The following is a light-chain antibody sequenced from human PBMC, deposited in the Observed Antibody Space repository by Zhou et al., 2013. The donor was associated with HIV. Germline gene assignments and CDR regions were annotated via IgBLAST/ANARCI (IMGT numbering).Light chain of an antibody. V-gene: IGKV3-15*01. CDR1: QSVNIN. CDR3: QQYNNWPLT. CDR2: AAS. Sequence: EIVMTQSPATLSVSPGERATLSCRASQSVNINLAWYQQKPGQAPRLLIYAASTRATGVPARFSGSGSGTEFTLTISGMQSEDFAVYYCQQYNNWPLTFGGGPRWRSN. J-gene: IGKJ4*01.